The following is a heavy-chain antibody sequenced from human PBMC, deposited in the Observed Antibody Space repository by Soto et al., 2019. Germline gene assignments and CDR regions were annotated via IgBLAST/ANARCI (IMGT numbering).Heavy chain of an antibody. V-gene: IGHV1-2*02. D-gene: IGHD1-1*01. CDR2: INPNDGGT. J-gene: IGHJ4*02. CDR1: GGTFSSYA. CDR3: AREPWDDGGVTLDY. Sequence: GASVKVSCKASGGTFSSYAISWVRQAPGQGLEWMGWINPNDGGTNYAQKFQGRVAVTSDTSISTAYMELSSLTSDDTAVYYCAREPWDDGGVTLDYWGQGTLVTVSS.